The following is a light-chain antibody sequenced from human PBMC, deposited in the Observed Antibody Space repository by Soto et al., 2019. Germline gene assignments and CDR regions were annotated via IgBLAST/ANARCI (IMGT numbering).Light chain of an antibody. CDR3: RSYTGSSPGV. V-gene: IGLV2-14*01. Sequence: QSALTQPASVSGSPGQSITISCTGTSSDVGGYNYVSWYQQHPGKAPKLMIYEVSNRPSGVSNRFSGSKSGNTASLTISGLQAEYEADYYCRSYTGSSPGVFGGGTKLTVL. CDR2: EVS. J-gene: IGLJ3*02. CDR1: SSDVGGYNY.